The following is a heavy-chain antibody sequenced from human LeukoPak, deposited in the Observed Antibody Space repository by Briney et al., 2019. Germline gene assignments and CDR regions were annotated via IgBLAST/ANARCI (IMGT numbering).Heavy chain of an antibody. J-gene: IGHJ4*02. Sequence: GGSLRLSCAASGFTFSSYSMNWVRQAPGEGLEWVSSISSSSSYIYYADSVKGRFTISRDNAKNSLYLQMNSLRAEDTAVYYCARDPGRGQWLVTGGYYFDYWGQGTLVTVSS. V-gene: IGHV3-21*01. D-gene: IGHD6-19*01. CDR1: GFTFSSYS. CDR2: ISSSSSYI. CDR3: ARDPGRGQWLVTGGYYFDY.